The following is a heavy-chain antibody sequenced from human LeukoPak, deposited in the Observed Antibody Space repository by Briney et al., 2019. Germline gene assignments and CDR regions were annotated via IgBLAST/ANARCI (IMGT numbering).Heavy chain of an antibody. V-gene: IGHV4-4*08. Sequence: PSETLSLTCSVSGGSISSFYWTWIRQPPGKGLEWIGYISTSGSTTYNLSLKSRVTISVDTSKNQFSLKLSSVTAADTAVYYCGRAIWFSEDFYYFDYWGQGTLVTVSS. CDR2: ISTSGST. J-gene: IGHJ4*02. D-gene: IGHD3-3*01. CDR3: GRAIWFSEDFYYFDY. CDR1: GGSISSFY.